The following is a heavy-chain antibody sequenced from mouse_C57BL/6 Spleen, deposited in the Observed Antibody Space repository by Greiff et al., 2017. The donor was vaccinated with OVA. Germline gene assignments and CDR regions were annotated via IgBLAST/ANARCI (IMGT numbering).Heavy chain of an antibody. D-gene: IGHD1-1*01. V-gene: IGHV1-80*01. CDR1: GYAFSSYW. CDR2: IYPGDGDT. CDR3: ARSAGYYYGSSYDAMDY. J-gene: IGHJ4*01. Sequence: VKLQESGAELVKPGASVKISCKASGYAFSSYWMNWVKQRPGKGLEWIGQIYPGDGDTNYNGKFKGKATLTADKSSSTAYMQLSSLTSEDSAVYFCARSAGYYYGSSYDAMDYWGQGTSVTVSS.